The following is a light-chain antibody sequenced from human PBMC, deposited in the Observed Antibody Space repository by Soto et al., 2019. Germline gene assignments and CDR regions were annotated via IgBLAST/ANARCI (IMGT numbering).Light chain of an antibody. CDR3: QSYDSSLSGSV. V-gene: IGLV1-40*01. CDR1: SSNIGAGYD. J-gene: IGLJ2*01. CDR2: GNS. Sequence: QSVLTQPPSVSGAPGQRVTISCTGSSSNIGAGYDVHWYQQLPGTAPKLLIYGNSNRPSGVPDRFSGSKSGTSASLAITGLQAEDGADYYCQSYDSSLSGSVFGGCTKLPVL.